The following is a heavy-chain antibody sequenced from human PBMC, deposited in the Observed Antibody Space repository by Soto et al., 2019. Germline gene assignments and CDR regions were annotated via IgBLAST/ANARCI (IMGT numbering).Heavy chain of an antibody. V-gene: IGHV1-8*02. CDR1: GYTFTSYD. CDR3: ARGASGYELDYYYYYMDV. D-gene: IGHD5-12*01. Sequence: ASVKVSCKASGYTFTSYDINWVRQATGQGREWMGWMNPNSGNTGYAQKFQGRVTMTRNTSISTAYMELSSLRSEDTAVYYCARGASGYELDYYYYYMDVWGKGTTVTVSS. J-gene: IGHJ6*03. CDR2: MNPNSGNT.